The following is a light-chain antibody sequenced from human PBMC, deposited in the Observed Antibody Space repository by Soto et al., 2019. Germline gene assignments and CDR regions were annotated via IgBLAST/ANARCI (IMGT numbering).Light chain of an antibody. V-gene: IGKV1-39*01. Sequence: DIQMTQSPSSLSASVGDRVTIACRASQSINIYLNWYQQKPGRAPKLLIYGATTLHSGVPSRFSADGSRTDLHLTISGLQPEEFATYYCQQSSSGPPFTFGPGTKVDIK. J-gene: IGKJ3*01. CDR2: GAT. CDR1: QSINIY. CDR3: QQSSSGPPFT.